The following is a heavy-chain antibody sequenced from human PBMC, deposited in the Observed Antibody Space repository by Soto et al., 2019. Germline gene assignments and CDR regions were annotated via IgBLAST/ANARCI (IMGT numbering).Heavy chain of an antibody. V-gene: IGHV4-31*03. CDR2: IYYSGST. CDR3: ARVGDYCSGGSCHPPWFYP. Sequence: PSETLSLTCTVSGGSISSCGYYWSWIRQHPGKGLEWVGYIYYSGSTYYNPSLKSRVTISVDTSKNQFSLKLSSVTAADTAVYYCARVGDYCSGGSCHPPWFYPWGQGTLVTVSS. D-gene: IGHD2-15*01. CDR1: GGSISSCGYY. J-gene: IGHJ5*02.